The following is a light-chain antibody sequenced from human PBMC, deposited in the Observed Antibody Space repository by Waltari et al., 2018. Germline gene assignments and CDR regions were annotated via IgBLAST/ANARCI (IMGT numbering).Light chain of an antibody. Sequence: QSVLTQPPSVSGAPGQRVTISCTGSSSNIGAGYDVHWYQQLPGTAPQLLIYGDINRPSGVPARFSASKSGISASLAITGLQAEDEAHYYCQTYDSSLSGFWVFGGGTKVTVL. V-gene: IGLV1-40*01. J-gene: IGLJ3*02. CDR2: GDI. CDR3: QTYDSSLSGFWV. CDR1: SSNIGAGYD.